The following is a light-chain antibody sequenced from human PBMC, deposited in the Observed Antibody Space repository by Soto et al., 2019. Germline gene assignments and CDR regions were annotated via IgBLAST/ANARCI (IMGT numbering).Light chain of an antibody. CDR1: SSNIGTNA. CDR3: AEWDDSLNGYV. CDR2: NNN. Sequence: VLTQPPSASGTPGQRVTISCSGGSSNIGTNAVNWYQQLPGTAPKLLIYNNNQRPSGVPDRFSGSKSGTSASLAISGLQSEDEADYYCAEWDDSLNGYVFGTGTKVTVL. V-gene: IGLV1-44*01. J-gene: IGLJ1*01.